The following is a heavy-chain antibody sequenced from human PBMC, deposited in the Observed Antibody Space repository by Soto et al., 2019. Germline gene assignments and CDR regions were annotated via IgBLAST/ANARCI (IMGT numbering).Heavy chain of an antibody. Sequence: PGGSLRLSCASSGFTFSSYSMNWVRQAPGKGLEWVSSISSSSSYIYYADSVKGRFTISRDNAKNSLYLQMNSLRAEDTAVYYCARVYSGSYYNDYWGQGTLVTVSS. J-gene: IGHJ4*02. CDR3: ARVYSGSYYNDY. V-gene: IGHV3-21*01. CDR1: GFTFSSYS. CDR2: ISSSSSYI. D-gene: IGHD1-26*01.